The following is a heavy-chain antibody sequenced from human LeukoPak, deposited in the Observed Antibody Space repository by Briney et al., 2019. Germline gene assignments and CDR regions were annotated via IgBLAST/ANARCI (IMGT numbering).Heavy chain of an antibody. V-gene: IGHV3-23*01. CDR1: GFIFNNYA. D-gene: IGHD3-10*01. CDR3: AKVEYDYGSGEDAYDI. CDR2: ISAIDGST. Sequence: GGSLRLSCAASGFIFNNYAMSWFRQAPGKGLEWVSGISAIDGSTYYADSVKGRFTISRDISKTTLYLQMHNLRAEDTAVYYCAKVEYDYGSGEDAYDIWGQGTMVTVSS. J-gene: IGHJ3*02.